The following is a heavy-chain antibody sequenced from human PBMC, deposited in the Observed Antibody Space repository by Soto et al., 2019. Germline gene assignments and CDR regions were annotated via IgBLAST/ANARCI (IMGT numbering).Heavy chain of an antibody. Sequence: SETLSLTGTVSGGSISSYYWSWIRQPPGKGLEWIGYIYYSGSTNYNPSLKSRVTISVDTSKNQFSLKLSSVTAADTAVYYCAGHRRGVVVPAAYDYWGQGTLVTVSS. CDR2: IYYSGST. D-gene: IGHD2-2*01. J-gene: IGHJ4*02. V-gene: IGHV4-59*01. CDR1: GGSISSYY. CDR3: AGHRRGVVVPAAYDY.